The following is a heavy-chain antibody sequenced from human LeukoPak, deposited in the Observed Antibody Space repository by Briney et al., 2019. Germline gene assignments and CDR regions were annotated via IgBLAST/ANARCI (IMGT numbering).Heavy chain of an antibody. V-gene: IGHV3-30*02. CDR1: GFNFSNYG. CDR2: IYYDGSNK. Sequence: PGGSLRLSCAASGFNFSNYGMHWVRQAPGKGLEWVAVIYYDGSNKYYADSVKGRFTISRDNSKNTLYLQMNSLRSEDTAIYYCAKNTKPTMITPDCWGQGTLVTVSS. J-gene: IGHJ4*02. D-gene: IGHD4-23*01. CDR3: AKNTKPTMITPDC.